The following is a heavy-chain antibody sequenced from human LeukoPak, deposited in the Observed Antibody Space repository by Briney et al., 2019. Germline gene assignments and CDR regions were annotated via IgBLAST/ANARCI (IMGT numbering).Heavy chain of an antibody. Sequence: SETLSLTCGASGGTVINTNWWTWVRQPPGKGLEWIGEVHLDGRTNYNPSLESRLTMSVDVSENQVSLKLTSVTAADTAVYYCAREGGFYRPLDYSGQGTLVTVSS. CDR1: GGTVINTNW. CDR3: AREGGFYRPLDY. V-gene: IGHV4-4*02. CDR2: VHLDGRT. J-gene: IGHJ4*02. D-gene: IGHD3-3*01.